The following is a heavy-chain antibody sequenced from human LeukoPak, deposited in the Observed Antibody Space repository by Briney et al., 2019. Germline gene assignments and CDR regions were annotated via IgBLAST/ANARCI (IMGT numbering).Heavy chain of an antibody. Sequence: GGALRLSCAAAGFTFSSYGMHWVRQAPGKGLEWVAVIWYDGSNKYYADSVKGRFTTSRDNSKNTLYLQMNSLRAEDTAVYYCARRIYEYYYYYGMDVWGQGTTVTVSS. J-gene: IGHJ6*02. CDR3: ARRIYEYYYYYGMDV. V-gene: IGHV3-33*01. CDR1: GFTFSSYG. D-gene: IGHD3-3*01. CDR2: IWYDGSNK.